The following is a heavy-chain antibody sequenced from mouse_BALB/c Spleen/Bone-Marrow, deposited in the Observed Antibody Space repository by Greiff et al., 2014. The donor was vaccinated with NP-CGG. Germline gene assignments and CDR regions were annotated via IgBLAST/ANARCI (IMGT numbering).Heavy chain of an antibody. Sequence: QVQLQQSGAELVRPGSSVKISCKASGYAFSSYWMNWVKQRPGQGLEWIGQIYPGDGDTNYNGKFKGKATLTADKSSSTAYMQLSRLTSEDSAVYFCARQYSNYFDYWGQGTTLTVSS. J-gene: IGHJ2*01. CDR1: GYAFSSYW. D-gene: IGHD2-5*01. CDR2: IYPGDGDT. V-gene: IGHV1-80*01. CDR3: ARQYSNYFDY.